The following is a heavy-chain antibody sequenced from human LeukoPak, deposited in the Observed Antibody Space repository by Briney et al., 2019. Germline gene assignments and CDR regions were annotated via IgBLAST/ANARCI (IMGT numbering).Heavy chain of an antibody. D-gene: IGHD6-19*01. J-gene: IGHJ4*02. CDR3: ANLGAVAGQRYFDY. V-gene: IGHV3-23*01. Sequence: GGSLRLSCAASGFTFSSYAMSWVRQAPGKGLEWVSAISSSGGSTYYADSVKGRFTISRDNSKNTLYLQMNSLRAEDTAVYYCANLGAVAGQRYFDYWGQGTLVTVSS. CDR1: GFTFSSYA. CDR2: ISSSGGST.